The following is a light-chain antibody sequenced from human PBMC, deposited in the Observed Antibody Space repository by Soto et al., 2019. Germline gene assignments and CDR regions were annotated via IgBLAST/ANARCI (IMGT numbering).Light chain of an antibody. CDR3: QHHNSYYQT. CDR1: QSIRHY. Sequence: DIQMTQSPPTLSASVGDRVTITCRASQSIRHYLAWYQQMPGKAPKLLIYGASTLQSGVPSRFSGSGSGTEFTLTISSLQPDDFGTYFCQHHNSYYQTFGQGTNVEIK. V-gene: IGKV1-5*01. J-gene: IGKJ1*01. CDR2: GAS.